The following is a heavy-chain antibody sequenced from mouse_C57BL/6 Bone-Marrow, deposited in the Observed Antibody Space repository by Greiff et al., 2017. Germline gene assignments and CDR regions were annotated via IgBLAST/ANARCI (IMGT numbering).Heavy chain of an antibody. Sequence: EVKLVESGGGLVQPGGSLSLSCAASGFTFTDYYMSWVRQPPGKALEWFGFIRNKANGSTTAYSASVKGRFTISRDNSQSILYLQMNTLRAEDSATYYCARYSSPSYWDFDGWGTGTTVTVSS. J-gene: IGHJ1*03. CDR3: ARYSSPSYWDFDG. V-gene: IGHV7-3*01. CDR1: GFTFTDYY. CDR2: IRNKANGSTT.